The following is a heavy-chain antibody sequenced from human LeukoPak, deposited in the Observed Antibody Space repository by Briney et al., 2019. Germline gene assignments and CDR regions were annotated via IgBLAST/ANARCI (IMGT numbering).Heavy chain of an antibody. Sequence: GGSLRLSCAASGFTFSSYSMNWVRQAPGKGLEWVSSISSSSSYIYYADSVKGRFTISADNAKNSLYLQMNSLRAEDTAVYYCARDRSPTYYYDSSGQPLYWGQGTLVTVSS. CDR3: ARDRSPTYYYDSSGQPLY. J-gene: IGHJ4*02. CDR1: GFTFSSYS. CDR2: ISSSSSYI. V-gene: IGHV3-21*01. D-gene: IGHD3-22*01.